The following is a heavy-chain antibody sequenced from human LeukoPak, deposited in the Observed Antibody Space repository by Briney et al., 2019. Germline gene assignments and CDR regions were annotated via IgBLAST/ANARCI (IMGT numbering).Heavy chain of an antibody. D-gene: IGHD3-3*01. J-gene: IGHJ5*02. CDR1: GGTFSSYA. V-gene: IGHV1-69*13. CDR3: ARGLTRRTIFGVVIIRGNWFDP. Sequence: SVKVSCKASGGTFSSYAISWVRQAPGQGLEWMGGIIPIFGTANYAQKFQGRVTITADESTSTAYMELSSLRSEDTAVYYCARGLTRRTIFGVVIIRGNWFDPWGQGTLVTVSS. CDR2: IIPIFGTA.